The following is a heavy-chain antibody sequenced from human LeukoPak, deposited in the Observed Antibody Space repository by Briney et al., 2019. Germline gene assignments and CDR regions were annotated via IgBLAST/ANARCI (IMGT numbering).Heavy chain of an antibody. D-gene: IGHD3-10*01. CDR1: GFTVNSNY. J-gene: IGHJ5*02. CDR2: IYSGGTT. V-gene: IGHV3-53*01. Sequence: GGSLRLSCAASGFTVNSNYWSWVRQAPGKGLEWVSVIYSGGTTYYADSVKGRFTFSRDNSKNMLHLQMNSLRAEDTAVYYCARGFNRGFDPWGQGTLVIVSS. CDR3: ARGFNRGFDP.